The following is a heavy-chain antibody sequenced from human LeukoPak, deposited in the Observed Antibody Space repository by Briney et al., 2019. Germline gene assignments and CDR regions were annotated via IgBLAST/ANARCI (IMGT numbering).Heavy chain of an antibody. CDR3: ARHRATYYYDSSGYYGFDY. D-gene: IGHD3-22*01. V-gene: IGHV4-39*01. CDR2: IYYSGST. Sequence: SETLSLTCTVSGGSISSSSYYWGWIRQPPGKGLEWIGSIYYSGSTYYNPSRKSRVTISVDTSKNQFSLKLSSVTAADTAVYYCARHRATYYYDSSGYYGFDYWGQGTLVTVSS. J-gene: IGHJ4*02. CDR1: GGSISSSSYY.